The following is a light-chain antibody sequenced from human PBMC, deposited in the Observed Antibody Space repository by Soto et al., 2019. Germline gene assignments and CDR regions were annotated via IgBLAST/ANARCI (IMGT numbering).Light chain of an antibody. CDR2: DAS. V-gene: IGKV3-11*01. CDR3: QHRSNWPPLT. Sequence: EIVLTQSPATLSLSPGERATLSCRARQSVSSHLAWYQHKPGQAPRLLIYDASNRATGVPARFSGSGSGTDFTLTISSLEPEDFAVYYCQHRSNWPPLTFGGGTKVEIK. CDR1: QSVSSH. J-gene: IGKJ4*01.